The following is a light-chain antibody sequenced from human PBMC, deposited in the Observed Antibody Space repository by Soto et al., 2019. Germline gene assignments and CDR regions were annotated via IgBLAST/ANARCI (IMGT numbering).Light chain of an antibody. CDR2: DVS. CDR1: SSDDGGYNY. Sequence: ALTQPASVSGSPGQSITISCTGTSSDDGGYNYVSWYQQHPGKAPKLMIYDVSNRPSGVSNRFSGSKSGKTASLTISGLQAEDEADYYCSSYTSSSTPYDFGTGTKVTVL. V-gene: IGLV2-14*01. J-gene: IGLJ1*01. CDR3: SSYTSSSTPYD.